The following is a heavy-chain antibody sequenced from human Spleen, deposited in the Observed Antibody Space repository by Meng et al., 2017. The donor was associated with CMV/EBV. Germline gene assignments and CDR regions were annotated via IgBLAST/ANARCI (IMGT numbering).Heavy chain of an antibody. V-gene: IGHV4-34*01. Sequence: QVQLQELGEGWLKPSETLSLTCAVYGGSFSGYYWSWIRQPPGKGLEWIGEINHSGSTNYNPSLKSRVTISVDTSKNQFSLKLSSVTAADTAVYYCARDADYYDSSRDYWGQGTLVTVSS. CDR1: GGSFSGYY. D-gene: IGHD3-22*01. CDR2: INHSGST. CDR3: ARDADYYDSSRDY. J-gene: IGHJ4*02.